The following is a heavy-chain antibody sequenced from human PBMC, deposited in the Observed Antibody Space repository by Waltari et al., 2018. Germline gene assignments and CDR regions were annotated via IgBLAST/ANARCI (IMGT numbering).Heavy chain of an antibody. CDR2: IIPIFGAP. Sequence: QVQLVQSGAEVKKPGSSVKVSCKASGDTFSNYAIAWVRQAPGQGLEWMGGIIPIFGAPKSAQKFQGRVTITADESTSTAYMALSSLRSDDTAVYYCAINTGSDWYFDLWGRGTLVTVSS. CDR1: GDTFSNYA. J-gene: IGHJ2*01. CDR3: AINTGSDWYFDL. D-gene: IGHD2-15*01. V-gene: IGHV1-69*01.